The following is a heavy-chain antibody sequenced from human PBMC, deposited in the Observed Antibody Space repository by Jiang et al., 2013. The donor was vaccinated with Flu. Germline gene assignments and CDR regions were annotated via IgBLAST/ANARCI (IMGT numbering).Heavy chain of an antibody. D-gene: IGHD2-15*01. CDR3: ATLLPRDSVNW. CDR2: FKSEDGET. CDR1: GYTLTDLS. J-gene: IGHJ4*02. V-gene: IGHV1-24*01. Sequence: SGAEVKRPGASVKVSCKVSGYTLTDLSMNWVRQAPGKGLEWLGGFKSEDGETIYAQKFQGRVTMTEDTSTDIAYMELRNLKSDDTAMYYCATLLPRDSVNWWGQGTLVTVSS.